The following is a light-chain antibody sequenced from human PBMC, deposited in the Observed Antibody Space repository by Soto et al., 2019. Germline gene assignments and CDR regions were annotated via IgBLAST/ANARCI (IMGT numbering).Light chain of an antibody. V-gene: IGKV1-5*01. CDR1: QSISSW. Sequence: DRKRTDPPGPLSPNVGDRVIITCRASQSISSWLAWYQQKPGKAPKLLIYDASSLESGVPSRFSGSGSGTEFTLTIISLQPAAFAISSRPQYNCRIAFGQSTRLQI. CDR2: DAS. CDR3: PQYNCRIA. J-gene: IGKJ5*01.